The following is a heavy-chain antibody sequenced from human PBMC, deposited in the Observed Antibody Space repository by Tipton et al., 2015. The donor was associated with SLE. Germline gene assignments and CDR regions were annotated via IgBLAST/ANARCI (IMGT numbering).Heavy chain of an antibody. Sequence: SLRLSCAASGFTFSNYNMNWVRQAPGKGLEWVSSISSSSYIYYADSVKGRFTISRDNAKNSVYLQMNSLRAEDTAVYYCAREGYSSSWEFAEYFQHWGQGTLVTVSS. D-gene: IGHD6-13*01. V-gene: IGHV3-21*01. J-gene: IGHJ1*01. CDR3: AREGYSSSWEFAEYFQH. CDR1: GFTFSNYN. CDR2: ISSSSYI.